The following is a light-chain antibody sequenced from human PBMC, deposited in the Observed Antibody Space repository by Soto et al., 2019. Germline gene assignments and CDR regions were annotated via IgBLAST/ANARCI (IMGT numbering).Light chain of an antibody. Sequence: QSVLTQPPSVSAAPGQTVTISCSGSSSNIGSDFVSWYQQLPGTAPQLLIYENNKRPSGIPDRFSGSKSATSATLGITGLPTGDEADYYCAAWDTSLSGGVFGGGTKLTLL. CDR2: ENN. CDR1: SSNIGSDF. CDR3: AAWDTSLSGGV. V-gene: IGLV1-51*02. J-gene: IGLJ3*02.